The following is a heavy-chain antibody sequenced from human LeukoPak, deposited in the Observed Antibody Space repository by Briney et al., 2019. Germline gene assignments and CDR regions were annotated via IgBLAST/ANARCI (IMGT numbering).Heavy chain of an antibody. CDR3: ASAPYSGSSTGY. CDR2: IYTSGST. J-gene: IGHJ4*02. V-gene: IGHV4-61*02. D-gene: IGHD1-26*01. Sequence: SQTLSLTCTVSGGSISSGSYYWSWIRQPAGKGLEWIGRIYTSGSTNYNPSLKSRVTISVDTSKNQFSLKLSSVTAADTAVYYCASAPYSGSSTGYWGQGTLVTVSS. CDR1: GGSISSGSYY.